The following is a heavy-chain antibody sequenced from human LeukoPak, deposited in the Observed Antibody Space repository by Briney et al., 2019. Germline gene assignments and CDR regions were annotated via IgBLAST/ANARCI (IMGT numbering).Heavy chain of an antibody. CDR1: GFTFSSYW. J-gene: IGHJ4*02. CDR2: INSDGSST. D-gene: IGHD5-24*01. V-gene: IGHV3-74*01. CDR3: ARLRDGYNSEIDY. Sequence: PGGSXRLSCAXSGFTFSSYWMHWVRQAPGKGRVWVSRINSDGSSTIYADSVKGRFTISRDNAKNTLYLQMNSLRAEDTAVYYCARLRDGYNSEIDYWGQGTLVTVSS.